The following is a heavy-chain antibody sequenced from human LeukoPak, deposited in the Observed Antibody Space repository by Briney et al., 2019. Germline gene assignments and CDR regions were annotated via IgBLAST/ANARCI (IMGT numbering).Heavy chain of an antibody. Sequence: GESLKISCMGSGYSFTNYWIVWVRQMPGKGLEWMGIIYPDDSDTIYSPSFQGQVTISADKSTSTAYLQWSSLKASDSAMYYCARPIKYCSGGSCYSGGYYDYWGQGTLVTVSS. J-gene: IGHJ4*02. CDR3: ARPIKYCSGGSCYSGGYYDY. CDR2: IYPDDSDT. D-gene: IGHD2-15*01. CDR1: GYSFTNYW. V-gene: IGHV5-51*01.